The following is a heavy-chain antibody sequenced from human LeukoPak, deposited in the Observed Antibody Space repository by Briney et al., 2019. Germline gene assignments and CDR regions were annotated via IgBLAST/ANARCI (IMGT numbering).Heavy chain of an antibody. J-gene: IGHJ5*02. CDR3: ARLSSHYGDYKVDP. CDR1: GYTLTELS. D-gene: IGHD4-17*01. V-gene: IGHV1-24*01. Sequence: ASVKVSCKVSGYTLTELSMHWVRQAPGKGREWMGGFDPEDGETIYAQKFQGRVTMTEDTSTDTAYMELSSLRSEDTAVYYCARLSSHYGDYKVDPWGQGTLVTVSS. CDR2: FDPEDGET.